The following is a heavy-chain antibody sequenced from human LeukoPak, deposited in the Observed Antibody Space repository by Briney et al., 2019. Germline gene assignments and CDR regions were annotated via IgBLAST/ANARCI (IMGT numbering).Heavy chain of an antibody. V-gene: IGHV1-18*01. J-gene: IGHJ4*02. D-gene: IGHD2-15*01. CDR3: ARDSGENCSGGSCYPPDY. CDR1: GYTFTSYG. CDR2: ISAYNGNT. Sequence: ASDPVSCKASGYTFTSYGISWVRQAPGQGLEWMGWISAYNGNTNYAQKLQGRVTMTTDTSTSTAYMELRSLRSDDTAVYYCARDSGENCSGGSCYPPDYWGQGTLVSVSS.